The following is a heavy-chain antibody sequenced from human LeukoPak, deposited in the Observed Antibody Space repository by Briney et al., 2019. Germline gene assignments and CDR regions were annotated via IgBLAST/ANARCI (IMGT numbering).Heavy chain of an antibody. D-gene: IGHD3-22*01. CDR2: IKQDGSEK. CDR1: GFTFSSYW. J-gene: IGHJ4*02. CDR3: ARPLYYYDSSGSDY. V-gene: IGHV3-7*01. Sequence: GGSLRLSCEASGFTFSSYWMSWVRQAPGKGLEWVANIKQDGSEKYYVDSVKGRFTISRDNAKNSLYLQMNSLRAEDTAVYYCARPLYYYDSSGSDYWGQGTLVTVSS.